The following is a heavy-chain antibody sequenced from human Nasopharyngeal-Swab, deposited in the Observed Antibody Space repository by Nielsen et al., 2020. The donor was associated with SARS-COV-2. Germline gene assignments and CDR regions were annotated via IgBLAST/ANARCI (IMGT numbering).Heavy chain of an antibody. Sequence: SETLSLTCAVSGYSISSSYYWGWIRQPPGKGLEWIGSIYYSGSTYYNPSLKSRVTISVDTSKNQFSLKLSSVTAADTAVYYCATPRYYYGSGSYGGMDVWGQGTTVTVSS. CDR3: ATPRYYYGSGSYGGMDV. J-gene: IGHJ6*02. CDR2: IYYSGST. CDR1: GYSISSSYY. D-gene: IGHD3-10*01. V-gene: IGHV4-38-2*01.